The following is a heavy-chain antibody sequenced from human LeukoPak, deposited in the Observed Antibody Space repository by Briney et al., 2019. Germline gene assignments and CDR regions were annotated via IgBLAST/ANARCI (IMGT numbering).Heavy chain of an antibody. D-gene: IGHD6-19*01. V-gene: IGHV4-30-2*01. Sequence: SETPSLTCAVSGGSISSGGYSWSWIRQPPGKGLEWIGYIYHSGSTYYNPSLKGRVTISVDRSKNQFSLKLSSVTAADTAVYYCARGTVAAPFDDWGQGTLVTVSS. CDR2: IYHSGST. CDR1: GGSISSGGYS. J-gene: IGHJ4*02. CDR3: ARGTVAAPFDD.